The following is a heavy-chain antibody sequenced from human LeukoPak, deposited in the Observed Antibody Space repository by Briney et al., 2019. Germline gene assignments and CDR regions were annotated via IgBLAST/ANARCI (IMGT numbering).Heavy chain of an antibody. D-gene: IGHD2-15*01. J-gene: IGHJ4*02. CDR3: ARGYCSGGSCNRPFDY. V-gene: IGHV3-74*01. CDR2: IESDGRST. Sequence: PGGSLRLSCAASGVTLSSYWTHWVRQAPGEGLVWVSRIESDGRSTSYADSGKGRLTISRDNAKNTLYLQMNSLRAEDTAVYYCARGYCSGGSCNRPFDYWGQGTLVTVSS. CDR1: GVTLSSYW.